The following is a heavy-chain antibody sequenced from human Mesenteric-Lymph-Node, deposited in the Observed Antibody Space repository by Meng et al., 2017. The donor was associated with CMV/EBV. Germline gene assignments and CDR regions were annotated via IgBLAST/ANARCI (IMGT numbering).Heavy chain of an antibody. V-gene: IGHV1-2*02. D-gene: IGHD2-2*01. CDR3: ARDGLNIVVVPAAPNDWYFDL. CDR2: INPNSGGT. CDR1: GYIFIDHY. Sequence: ASVKVSCKASGYIFIDHYMQWVRLAPGQGLEWMGLINPNSGGTNYAQKFQGRVTMTRDTSISTAYMELSRLRSDDTAVYYCARDGLNIVVVPAAPNDWYFDLWGRGTLVTVSS. J-gene: IGHJ2*01.